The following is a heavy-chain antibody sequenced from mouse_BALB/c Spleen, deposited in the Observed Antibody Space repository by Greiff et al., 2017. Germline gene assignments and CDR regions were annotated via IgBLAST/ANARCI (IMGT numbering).Heavy chain of an antibody. CDR1: GFTFSSYT. CDR2: ISNGGGST. J-gene: IGHJ1*01. Sequence: EVKLVESGGGLVQPGGSLKLSCAASGFTFSSYTMSWVRQTPEKRLEWVAYISNGGGSTYYPDTVKGRFTISRDNAKNTLYLQMSSLKSEDTAMYYCARQGTVEADFDVWGAGTTVTVAS. D-gene: IGHD1-1*01. V-gene: IGHV5-12-2*01. CDR3: ARQGTVEADFDV.